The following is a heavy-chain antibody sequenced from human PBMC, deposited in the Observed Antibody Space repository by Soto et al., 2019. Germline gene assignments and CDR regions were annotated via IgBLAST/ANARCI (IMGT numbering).Heavy chain of an antibody. Sequence: QVQLQQWGAGLLKPAETLSLTCAVYGGSFSGSFSGYYWTWTRQPPGKGLEWIGEINHSGTTNYNPSLKSRVTILVDTSKNQFSLKLSSVTAANTAEYYCPRGLHIPMARYGMVVLGPGTTVAVSS. V-gene: IGHV4-34*01. CDR2: INHSGTT. D-gene: IGHD2-21*01. CDR3: PRGLHIPMARYGMVV. J-gene: IGHJ6*02. CDR1: GGSFSGSFSGYY.